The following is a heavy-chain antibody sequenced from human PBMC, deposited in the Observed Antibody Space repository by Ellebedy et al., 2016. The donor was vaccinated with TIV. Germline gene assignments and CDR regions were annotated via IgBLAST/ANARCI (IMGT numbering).Heavy chain of an antibody. J-gene: IGHJ4*02. CDR2: INHSGST. Sequence: MPGGSLRLSCTVSGGSISGYCWSWIRQPPGKGLEWIGEINHSGSTNYNPSLKSRVTISVDTSKNQFSLKLSSVTAADTAVYYCASTDHLESYYFDYWGQGTLVTVSS. CDR3: ASTDHLESYYFDY. CDR1: GGSISGYC. V-gene: IGHV4-34*01. D-gene: IGHD3-3*01.